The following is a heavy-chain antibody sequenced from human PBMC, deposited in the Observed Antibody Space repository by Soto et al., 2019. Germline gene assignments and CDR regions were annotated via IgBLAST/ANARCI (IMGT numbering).Heavy chain of an antibody. CDR3: ARVPRYYDILTGYLDKYYFDY. D-gene: IGHD3-9*01. Sequence: SETLSLTCAVSGGSISSSNWWSWVRQPPGKGLEWIGEIYHSGSTNYNPSLKSRVTISVDKSKNQFSLKLSSVTAADTAVYYCARVPRYYDILTGYLDKYYFDYWGQGTLVT. J-gene: IGHJ4*02. CDR2: IYHSGST. CDR1: GGSISSSNW. V-gene: IGHV4-4*02.